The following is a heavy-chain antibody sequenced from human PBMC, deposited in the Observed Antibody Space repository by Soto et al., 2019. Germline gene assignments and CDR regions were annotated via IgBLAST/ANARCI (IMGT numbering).Heavy chain of an antibody. CDR2: IYYSGST. D-gene: IGHD4-4*01. Sequence: QLQLQESGPGLVKPSETLSLTCTVSGGSISSSFYYWAWIRQPPGKGLEYIGSIYYSGSTYYNPSLKSRVTIAVDPSKSQFSLRLRSMTAADTAVYYCARRVTVTTGQEEYWGQGTLGTVSS. CDR1: GGSISSSFYY. CDR3: ARRVTVTTGQEEY. V-gene: IGHV4-39*01. J-gene: IGHJ4*02.